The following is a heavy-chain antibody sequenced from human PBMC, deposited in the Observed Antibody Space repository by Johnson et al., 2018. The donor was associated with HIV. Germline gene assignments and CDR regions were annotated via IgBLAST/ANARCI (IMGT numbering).Heavy chain of an antibody. Sequence: QVQLVESGGGLVKPGGSLRLSCAASGFTFSNYAIHWVRQAPGKGLEWVAIISYDGSNKYYADSVRGRFTISRDNSKNTLYLQMNSLRAEDTAVYYCAGAPLLHDAFDFWGQGTMVTVSS. CDR2: ISYDGSNK. V-gene: IGHV3-30*04. J-gene: IGHJ3*01. CDR3: AGAPLLHDAFDF. CDR1: GFTFSNYA. D-gene: IGHD2-15*01.